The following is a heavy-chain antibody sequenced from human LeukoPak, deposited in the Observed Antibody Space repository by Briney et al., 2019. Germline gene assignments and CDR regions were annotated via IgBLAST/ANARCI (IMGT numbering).Heavy chain of an antibody. CDR2: INHSGST. J-gene: IGHJ5*02. D-gene: IGHD4-23*01. V-gene: IGHV4-34*01. CDR1: GGSFSGYY. CDR3: ARGGGAQFDP. Sequence: SETLSLTCAVYGGSFSGYYWSWIRQPPGKGLEWIGEINHSGSTNYNPSLKSRVTISVDTSKNQFSLKLSSVTAADTAVYYCARGGGAQFDPWGLGTLVTVSS.